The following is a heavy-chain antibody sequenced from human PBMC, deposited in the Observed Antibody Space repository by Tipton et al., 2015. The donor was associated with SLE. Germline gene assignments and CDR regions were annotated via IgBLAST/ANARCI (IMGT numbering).Heavy chain of an antibody. D-gene: IGHD2-2*01. Sequence: QSGPEVKKPGSSVKVSCKASGGTFSSYTFSWVRQAPGQGLEWMGGIIPIFGTANYAPKFQGRSTITADKSTSPIYMELSSRRSEATAVYYCARDREWDADIIVVPAENWFDPWGQGTLVTVSS. CDR2: IIPIFGTA. CDR1: GGTFSSYT. CDR3: ARDREWDADIIVVPAENWFDP. J-gene: IGHJ5*02. V-gene: IGHV1-69*06.